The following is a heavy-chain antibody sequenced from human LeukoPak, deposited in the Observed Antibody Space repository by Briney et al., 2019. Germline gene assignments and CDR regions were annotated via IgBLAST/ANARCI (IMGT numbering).Heavy chain of an antibody. CDR3: ARDLSSGWYYFDY. V-gene: IGHV1-69*13. D-gene: IGHD6-19*01. CDR1: GGTFSSYA. CDR2: IIPIFGTA. Sequence: SVKVSCEASGGTFSSYAISWVRQAPRQGLEWMGGIIPIFGTANYAQKFQGRVTITADESTSTAYMELSSLRSEDTAVYYCARDLSSGWYYFDYWGQGTLVTVSS. J-gene: IGHJ4*02.